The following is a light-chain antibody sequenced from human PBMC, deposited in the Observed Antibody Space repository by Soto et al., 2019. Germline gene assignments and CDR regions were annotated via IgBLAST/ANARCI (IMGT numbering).Light chain of an antibody. CDR3: KQYNNWPPYT. Sequence: EIVMTHSPATLSVSPGERATLSCRASQRVSSNLAWYQQKPGQAPRLLIYGASTSATGIPARFSGSGSGTEFTLTISSLQSEDFAVYYCKQYNNWPPYTFCQGTKLEIK. CDR1: QRVSSN. V-gene: IGKV3-15*01. J-gene: IGKJ2*01. CDR2: GAS.